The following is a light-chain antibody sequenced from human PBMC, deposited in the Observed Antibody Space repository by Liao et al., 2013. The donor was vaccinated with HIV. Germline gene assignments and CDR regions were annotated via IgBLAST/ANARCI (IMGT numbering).Light chain of an antibody. CDR1: KIGGKS. CDR2: YDS. Sequence: SYELTQPPSVSVAPGKTATMTCGGNKIGGKSVHWYQQQPGQAPVLVISYDSERPSGISERFSGSNSGNTATLTISGTQVMDEADYYCQAWDSSTVIFGGGTKLTVL. V-gene: IGLV3-21*01. CDR3: QAWDSSTVI. J-gene: IGLJ2*01.